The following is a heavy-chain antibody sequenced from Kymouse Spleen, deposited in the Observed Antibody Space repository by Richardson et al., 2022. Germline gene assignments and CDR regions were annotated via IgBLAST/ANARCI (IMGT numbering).Heavy chain of an antibody. CDR1: GGSISSSSYY. Sequence: QLQLQESGPGLVKPSETLSLTCTVSGGSISSSSYYWGWIRQPPGKGLEWIGSIYYSGSTYYNPSLKSRVTISVDTSKNQFSLKLSSVTAADTAVYYCARDYGSGSLDYWGQGTLVTVSS. CDR3: ARDYGSGSLDY. D-gene: IGHD3-10*01. CDR2: IYYSGST. J-gene: IGHJ4*02. V-gene: IGHV4-39*01.